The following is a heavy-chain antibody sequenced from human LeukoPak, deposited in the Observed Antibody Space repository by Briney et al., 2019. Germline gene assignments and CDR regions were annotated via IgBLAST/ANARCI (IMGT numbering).Heavy chain of an antibody. CDR3: ARGRTKGKYYYDSSGYRAFDY. V-gene: IGHV4-34*01. CDR2: INHSGST. Sequence: PSETLSLTCAVYGGSFSGYYWSWIRQPPGKGLEWIGEINHSGSTNYNPSLKSRVTISVDTSKNQFSLKLSSVTAADTAVYYRARGRTKGKYYYDSSGYRAFDYWGQGTLVTVSS. J-gene: IGHJ4*02. D-gene: IGHD3-22*01. CDR1: GGSFSGYY.